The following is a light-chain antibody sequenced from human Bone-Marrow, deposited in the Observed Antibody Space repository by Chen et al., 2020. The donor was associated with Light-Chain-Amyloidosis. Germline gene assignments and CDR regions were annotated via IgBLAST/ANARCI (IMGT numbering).Light chain of an antibody. CDR3: MQAIDTPFT. V-gene: IGKV2-28*01. CDR2: MVS. J-gene: IGKJ3*01. Sequence: DIVMTQSPLSLPVTPGEPASISCRSSQSLLHSNGYTYLDWYLQKPGQSPQLLIYMVSNRASGGPDRFSGSGSGTEFTLKISRVEAEDVWVYYCMQAIDTPFTFGPGTKVDIK. CDR1: QSLLHSNGYTY.